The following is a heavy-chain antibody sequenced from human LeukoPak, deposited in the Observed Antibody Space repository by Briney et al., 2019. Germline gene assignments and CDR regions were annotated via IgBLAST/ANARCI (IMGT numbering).Heavy chain of an antibody. D-gene: IGHD3-3*01. V-gene: IGHV3-7*01. J-gene: IGHJ4*02. Sequence: GSLILSCAASGFTFSSYWLSWVRQAPGKGLEWVANINQDGSEKHYVDSVKGRLTISRDNGKNLLYLQMNSLRVEDTAVYYCAGGPGFLIDCWGQGTLVTVSS. CDR1: GFTFSSYW. CDR3: AGGPGFLIDC. CDR2: INQDGSEK.